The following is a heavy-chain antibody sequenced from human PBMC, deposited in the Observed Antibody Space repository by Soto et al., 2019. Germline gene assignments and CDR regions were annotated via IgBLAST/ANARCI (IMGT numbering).Heavy chain of an antibody. D-gene: IGHD3-10*01. CDR3: ARVTALVRGVIDNGFDQ. V-gene: IGHV1-69*01. Sequence: QVPLVQSGAEVKKPGSSVTVSCKASGGTFSSYAIHWVRQAPGQGLEWMGGIIPMYGPAKYAQRFQGRVTITTDESTTTVYMELTSLTSPDTAVYYWARVTALVRGVIDNGFDQCGHGTLVTVSA. CDR2: IIPMYGPA. CDR1: GGTFSSYA. J-gene: IGHJ5*02.